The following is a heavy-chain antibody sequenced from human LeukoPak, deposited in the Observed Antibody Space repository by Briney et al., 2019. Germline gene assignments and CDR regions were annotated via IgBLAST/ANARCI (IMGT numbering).Heavy chain of an antibody. D-gene: IGHD2-8*01. J-gene: IGHJ6*02. CDR2: INPSGGST. Sequence: ASVNVSCKASGYNFISYYMHWVRQAPGQGLEWMGIINPSGGSTSYAQKFQDRVTMTRDTSTSTVYMELSSLKSEDTAVYYCAREDVVLVDAVRYYYYGMDVWGQGTTVTVSS. CDR3: AREDVVLVDAVRYYYYGMDV. V-gene: IGHV1-46*01. CDR1: GYNFISYY.